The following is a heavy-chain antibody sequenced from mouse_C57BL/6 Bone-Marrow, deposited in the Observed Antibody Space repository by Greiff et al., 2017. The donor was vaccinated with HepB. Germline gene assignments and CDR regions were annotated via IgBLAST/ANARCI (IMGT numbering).Heavy chain of an antibody. D-gene: IGHD1-1*01. J-gene: IGHJ2*01. CDR1: GYTFTSYW. CDR3: ANGGSSLYYFDY. CDR2: INPSNGGT. Sequence: VQVVESGTELVKPGASVKLSCKASGYTFTSYWMHWVKQRPGQGLEWIGNINPSNGGTNYNEKFKSKATLTVDKSSSTAYMQLSSLTSEDSAVYYCANGGSSLYYFDYWGQGTTLTVSS. V-gene: IGHV1-53*01.